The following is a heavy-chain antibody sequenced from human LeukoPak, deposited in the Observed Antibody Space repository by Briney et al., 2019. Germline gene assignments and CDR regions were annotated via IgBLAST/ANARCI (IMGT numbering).Heavy chain of an antibody. Sequence: ASVKASCKASGYTFTGYFMHWVRQAPGQGLEWMGRINPNSGDTNYAQNFQGRVTMTRDTSISTAYMELSRLRSDDTAVYYCARDLSSTSNWELDYWGQGTLVTASS. CDR3: ARDLSSTSNWELDY. CDR1: GYTFTGYF. D-gene: IGHD7-27*01. CDR2: INPNSGDT. J-gene: IGHJ4*02. V-gene: IGHV1-2*06.